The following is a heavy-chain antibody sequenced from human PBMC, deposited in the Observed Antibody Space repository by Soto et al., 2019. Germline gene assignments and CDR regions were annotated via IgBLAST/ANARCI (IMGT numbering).Heavy chain of an antibody. CDR1: GGSISSYY. Sequence: PSETLSLTCTVSGGSISSYYWSWIRQPPGKGLEWIGYIYYSGSTNYNPSLKSRVTVSLDTSKNQFSLKLSSVTAADTAVYYCARHPSDFWFDPWGQGTLVTVSS. D-gene: IGHD2-21*02. CDR3: ARHPSDFWFDP. CDR2: IYYSGST. J-gene: IGHJ5*02. V-gene: IGHV4-59*08.